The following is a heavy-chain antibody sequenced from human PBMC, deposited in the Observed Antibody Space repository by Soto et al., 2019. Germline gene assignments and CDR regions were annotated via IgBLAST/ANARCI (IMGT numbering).Heavy chain of an antibody. CDR2: INHSGST. J-gene: IGHJ6*03. CDR3: ARRGCSSTSCLKPYYYYYMDV. V-gene: IGHV4-34*01. CDR1: GGSFSGYY. D-gene: IGHD2-2*01. Sequence: SETLSLTCAVYGGSFSGYYWSWIRQPPGKGLEWIGEINHSGSTNYNPSLKSRVTISVDTSKNQFSLKLSSVTAADTAVYYCARRGCSSTSCLKPYYYYYMDVWGKGTTVTVSS.